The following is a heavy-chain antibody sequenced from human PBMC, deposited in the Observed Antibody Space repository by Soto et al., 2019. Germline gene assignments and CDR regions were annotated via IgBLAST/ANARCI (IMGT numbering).Heavy chain of an antibody. CDR1: GYTFTSYG. V-gene: IGHV1-18*01. CDR2: ISAYNGNT. J-gene: IGHJ4*02. CDR3: ARASEYYYDSSGYYDSSTTHYFDY. Sequence: SLKVSCKASGYTFTSYGIRWVRQAPGQGLEWMGWISAYNGNTNYAQKLQGRVTMTTDTSTSTAYMELRSLRSDDTAVYYCARASEYYYDSSGYYDSSTTHYFDYWGQGTLVTVSS. D-gene: IGHD3-22*01.